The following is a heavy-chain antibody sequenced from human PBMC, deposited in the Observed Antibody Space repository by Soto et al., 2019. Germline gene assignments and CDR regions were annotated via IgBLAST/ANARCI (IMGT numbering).Heavy chain of an antibody. CDR3: AKGFYDSHYALNY. Sequence: EVQLLESGGGLVQPGGSLRVSCVASGFTFSTFDMSWARQAPGKGLEWVSGISASGGSTYYADSGKGRFSITRDNSKKPLYLQMNSLSAEGTAIYRFAKGFYDSHYALNYWGQGTLVSVSS. CDR1: GFTFSTFD. V-gene: IGHV3-23*01. CDR2: ISASGGST. J-gene: IGHJ4*02. D-gene: IGHD3-22*01.